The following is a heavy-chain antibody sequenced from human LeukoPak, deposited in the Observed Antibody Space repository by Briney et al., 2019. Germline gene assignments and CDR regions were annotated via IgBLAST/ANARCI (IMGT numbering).Heavy chain of an antibody. D-gene: IGHD6-6*01. V-gene: IGHV1-8*03. CDR2: MNPNSGNT. J-gene: IGHJ4*02. Sequence: ASVKVSCKASGYTFTSYGISWVRQATGQGLEWMGWMNPNSGNTGYAQKFQGRVTITRNTSISTAYMELSSLRSEDTAVYYCARGTGGSSSAEFDYWGQGTLVTVSS. CDR3: ARGTGGSSSAEFDY. CDR1: GYTFTSYG.